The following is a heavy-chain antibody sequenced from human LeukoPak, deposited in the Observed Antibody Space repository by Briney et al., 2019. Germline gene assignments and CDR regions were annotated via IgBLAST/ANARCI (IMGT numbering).Heavy chain of an antibody. J-gene: IGHJ4*02. CDR3: ATADPESSGYPFDY. CDR1: GFTFSNAW. Sequence: GGSLRLSCAASGFTFSNAWMSWVRQAPGKGLEWVAHIKSNGNGGTTEYAAPVKGRFTITRDDSRNTLSMQMNSLKSEDTAVYYCATADPESSGYPFDYWGQGTLVTVSS. CDR2: IKSNGNGGTT. D-gene: IGHD3-22*01. V-gene: IGHV3-15*01.